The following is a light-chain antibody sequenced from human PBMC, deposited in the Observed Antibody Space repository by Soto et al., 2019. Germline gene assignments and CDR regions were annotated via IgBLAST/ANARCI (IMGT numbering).Light chain of an antibody. V-gene: IGLV1-44*01. CDR3: AAWDDSLNGLYV. CDR2: GND. Sequence: QSVLTQPPSASGTPGQRVTISCSGSSSNIGSNTVDWYQLLPGTAPKLLIYGNDHRPSGVPDRFSGSKSGTSASLAISGLQSEDEDDYYCAAWDDSLNGLYVFGTGTKLTVL. CDR1: SSNIGSNT. J-gene: IGLJ1*01.